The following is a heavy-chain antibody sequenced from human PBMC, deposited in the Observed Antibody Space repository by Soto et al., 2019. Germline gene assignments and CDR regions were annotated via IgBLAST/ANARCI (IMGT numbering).Heavy chain of an antibody. Sequence: SETLSLTCTVSGGSISSGGYYWSWIRQHPGKGLEWIGYIYYSGSTYYNPSLKSRVTISVGTSRNQFSLKLGSVTAADTAVYYCARTVLDVGYCSGGSCYSGVLFDYWGQGTLVTVSS. J-gene: IGHJ4*02. CDR1: GGSISSGGYY. V-gene: IGHV4-31*03. CDR3: ARTVLDVGYCSGGSCYSGVLFDY. CDR2: IYYSGST. D-gene: IGHD2-15*01.